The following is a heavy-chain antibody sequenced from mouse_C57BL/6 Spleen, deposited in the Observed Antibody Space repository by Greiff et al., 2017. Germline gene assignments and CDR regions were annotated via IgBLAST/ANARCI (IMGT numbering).Heavy chain of an antibody. D-gene: IGHD1-1*01. V-gene: IGHV1-61*01. CDR1: GYTFTSYW. CDR3: ARRGSFTVADY. J-gene: IGHJ2*01. CDR2: IYPSDSET. Sequence: QVQLQQPGAELVRPGSSVKLSCKASGYTFTSYWMDWVKQRPGQGLEWIGNIYPSDSETPYNQKFKDKATLTVDKSSSTAYMQLSSLTSEDSAVYYCARRGSFTVADYWGQGTTLTVSS.